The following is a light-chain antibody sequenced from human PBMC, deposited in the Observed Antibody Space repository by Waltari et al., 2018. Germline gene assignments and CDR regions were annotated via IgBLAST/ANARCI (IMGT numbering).Light chain of an antibody. J-gene: IGLJ3*02. CDR1: SSNLGSNF. V-gene: IGLV1-47*02. CDR3: AVWDVSLSAPV. CDR2: PND. Sequence: QSVLTQPPSASGTPGQRVTMTCSGSSSNLGSNFVYWYQQLSGTAPNLLIYPNDQRPSGVPDRFSGSKSGTSASLAISGLQSDDEADYYCAVWDVSLSAPVFGGGTKVTVL.